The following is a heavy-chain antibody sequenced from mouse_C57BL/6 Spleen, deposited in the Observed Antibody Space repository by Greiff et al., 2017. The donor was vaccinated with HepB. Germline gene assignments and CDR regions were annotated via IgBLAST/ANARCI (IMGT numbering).Heavy chain of an antibody. J-gene: IGHJ2*01. Sequence: VQLQQSGADLVKAGASVKMSCKASGYTFTSYWMHWVKQRLGQGLEWFAETNPTNGRTYYHEKFKSKATLTVDKSPSTAYMLLSGPTFEDSAVYYWARIKKIGATYIDYGGQGTTLTVSS. CDR1: GYTFTSYW. CDR3: ARIKKIGATYIDY. CDR2: TNPTNGRT. V-gene: IGHV1S81*02. D-gene: IGHD1-1*01.